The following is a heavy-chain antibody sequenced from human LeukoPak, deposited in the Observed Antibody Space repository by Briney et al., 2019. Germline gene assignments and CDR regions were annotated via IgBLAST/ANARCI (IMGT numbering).Heavy chain of an antibody. Sequence: ASDTLSLTCGVSGGSVINTNWWTWVRQPPGKGLEWIGEVHLDGRTNYNPSLESRLTMSVDVSENQVSLKLTSVTAADTAVYYCAREGGFYRPLDYSGQGTLVTVSS. V-gene: IGHV4-4*02. J-gene: IGHJ4*02. D-gene: IGHD3-3*01. CDR2: VHLDGRT. CDR1: GGSVINTNW. CDR3: AREGGFYRPLDY.